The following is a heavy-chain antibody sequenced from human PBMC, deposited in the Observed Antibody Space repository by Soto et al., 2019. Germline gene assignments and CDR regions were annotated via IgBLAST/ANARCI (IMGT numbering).Heavy chain of an antibody. J-gene: IGHJ6*03. V-gene: IGHV3-11*01. CDR3: ASKGYCSGGSCYSGYYYMGV. CDR2: ISSSGSTI. Sequence: QVQLVESGGGLVKPGGSLRLSCAASGFTFSDYYMSWIRQAPGKGLEWVSYISSSGSTIYYADSVKGRFTISRDNAKNALYLQMNGLRAEDTAVYYCASKGYCSGGSCYSGYYYMGVLGKGITVTVSS. D-gene: IGHD2-15*01. CDR1: GFTFSDYY.